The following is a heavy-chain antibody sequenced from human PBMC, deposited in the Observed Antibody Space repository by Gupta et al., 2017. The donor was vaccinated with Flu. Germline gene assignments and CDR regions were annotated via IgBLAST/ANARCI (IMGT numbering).Heavy chain of an antibody. V-gene: IGHV1-3*01. CDR3: ARGAAYCSNGVCSWGYYFEF. Sequence: QVHLVQSGAEMKKPGASVKVSCKAPEYAFTTYAIYWVRQAPGQRLEWVGRINAADGNTKYSQKFQDRVTITRDTSASTAYMELSSLRSEDTAVYYCARGAAYCSNGVCSWGYYFEFWGQGTLVTVSS. CDR1: EYAFTTYA. D-gene: IGHD2-8*01. J-gene: IGHJ4*02. CDR2: INAADGNT.